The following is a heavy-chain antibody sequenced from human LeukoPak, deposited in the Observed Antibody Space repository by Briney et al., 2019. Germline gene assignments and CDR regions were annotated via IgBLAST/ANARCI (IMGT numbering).Heavy chain of an antibody. CDR1: GFTFSSYW. D-gene: IGHD2-15*01. J-gene: IGHJ3*02. V-gene: IGHV3-74*01. Sequence: GGSLRLSCAASGFTFSSYWVHWVRQAPGKGLVWVSRIISDGRSTDYADSVKGRFTISSDNAKNTLYLQMNSLRVDDTAVYYCARGGGGFDIWGQGTMVTVSS. CDR3: ARGGGGFDI. CDR2: IISDGRST.